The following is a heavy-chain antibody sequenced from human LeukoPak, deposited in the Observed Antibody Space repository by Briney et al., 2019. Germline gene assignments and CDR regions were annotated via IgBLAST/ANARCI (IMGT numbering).Heavy chain of an antibody. J-gene: IGHJ5*02. Sequence: GSLKLSCAASGFTFTRYGINWVRQATGPGLEWMGWMKPNSGNTGYAQKFQGRVPMTRNTAISTAYMELSSLSSEDTAVYYCARGLEDYYICTGYYKGWFDPWGQGTLVTVSS. CDR2: MKPNSGNT. D-gene: IGHD3-9*01. V-gene: IGHV1-8*01. CDR1: GFTFTRYG. CDR3: ARGLEDYYICTGYYKGWFDP.